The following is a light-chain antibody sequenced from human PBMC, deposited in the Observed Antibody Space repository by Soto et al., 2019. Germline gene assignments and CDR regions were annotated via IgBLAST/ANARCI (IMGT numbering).Light chain of an antibody. CDR2: GAT. CDR3: QQNGSPVT. V-gene: IGKV3-20*01. CDR1: QSVSNNY. Sequence: IVLTQSPGTLSLSPGERAPLACRASQSVSNNYLAWSPQKPGQATRLLIYGATNRAAGIPSRLSGSGCRTDFTLTISRLEPEDFAVDYYQQNGSPVTFGQGTKVDIK. J-gene: IGKJ1*01.